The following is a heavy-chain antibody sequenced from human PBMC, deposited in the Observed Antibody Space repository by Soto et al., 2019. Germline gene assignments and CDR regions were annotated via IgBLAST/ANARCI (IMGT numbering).Heavy chain of an antibody. CDR2: TNPNSGNT. V-gene: IGHV1-8*01. Sequence: ASVKVSCKTSGYTLTSYDINWVRQATGQGLERTGWTNPNSGNTGYAQKFQGRVTMTRNTSISTAYMELSSLRSEDTAVYYCARALSHYYSSGYLLGGYYYYGMDVWGQGTTVTVSS. D-gene: IGHD3-22*01. CDR1: GYTLTSYD. J-gene: IGHJ6*02. CDR3: ARALSHYYSSGYLLGGYYYYGMDV.